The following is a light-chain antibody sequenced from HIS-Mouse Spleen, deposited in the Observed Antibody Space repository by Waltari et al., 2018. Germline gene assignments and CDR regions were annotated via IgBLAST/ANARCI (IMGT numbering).Light chain of an antibody. V-gene: IGLV2-14*03. CDR2: DVS. J-gene: IGLJ3*02. CDR1: SSDVVGYHY. Sequence: QSALTQPASVSGSPGQSITISCTGTSSDVVGYHYVSWYQQHPRKAPKLMIYDVSNRPSGVSNRFSGSKSGNTASLTISGLQAEDEADYYCSSYTSSSTRVFGGGTKLTVL. CDR3: SSYTSSSTRV.